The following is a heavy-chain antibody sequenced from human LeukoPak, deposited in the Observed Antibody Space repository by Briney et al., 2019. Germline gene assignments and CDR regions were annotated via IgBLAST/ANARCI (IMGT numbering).Heavy chain of an antibody. CDR2: IKQDGSDK. D-gene: IGHD1-14*01. Sequence: TGGSLRLSCAASGFTFTKYWMTWVRQAPGKELEWVGNIKQDGSDKNYMDSVKGRFTISRDNTKNSVYLQMSSLRAEDTAVYYCAREVWGPEYWGQGTLVTVSS. CDR3: AREVWGPEY. CDR1: GFTFTKYW. V-gene: IGHV3-7*01. J-gene: IGHJ4*02.